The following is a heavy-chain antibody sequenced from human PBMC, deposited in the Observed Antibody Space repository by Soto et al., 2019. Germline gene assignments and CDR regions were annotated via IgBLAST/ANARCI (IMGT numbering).Heavy chain of an antibody. D-gene: IGHD3-3*01. CDR3: ARESGDFWSGYYPAYYYYGMDV. Sequence: QVQLVESGGGVVQPGRSLRLSCAASGFTFSSYGMHWVRQAPGKGLEWVAVIWYDGSNKYYADSVKGRFTMSRDNSKNTLYLQMNSLRAEDTAVYYCARESGDFWSGYYPAYYYYGMDVWGQGTTVTVSS. CDR2: IWYDGSNK. CDR1: GFTFSSYG. V-gene: IGHV3-33*01. J-gene: IGHJ6*02.